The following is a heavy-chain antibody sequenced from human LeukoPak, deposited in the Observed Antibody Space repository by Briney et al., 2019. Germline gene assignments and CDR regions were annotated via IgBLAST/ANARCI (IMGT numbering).Heavy chain of an antibody. CDR3: ARQLASAGTSD. CDR1: GFTFSSYW. J-gene: IGHJ4*02. V-gene: IGHV3-23*01. CDR2: ISGSGNST. D-gene: IGHD6-13*01. Sequence: GGSLRLSCAASGFTFSSYWMSWVRQAPGKGLERVSGISGSGNSTNYKNSVKGRFTISRDNSKNTLYLQMNSLRVEDTAVYYCARQLASAGTSDWGQGILVTVSS.